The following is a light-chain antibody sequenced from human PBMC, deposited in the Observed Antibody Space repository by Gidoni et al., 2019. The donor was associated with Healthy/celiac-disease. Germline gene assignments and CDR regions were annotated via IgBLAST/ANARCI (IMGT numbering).Light chain of an antibody. CDR1: QSISSY. J-gene: IGKJ3*01. Sequence: DIQMPQSPSSLSASVGDRVTITCRASQSISSYLNWYQQKPGKAPKRLSYAASSLQSGVPSRVSGSGSGTDFTLTISSLQPEDVATYYCQQSYSTPFTCGPGTKVDIK. CDR2: AAS. CDR3: QQSYSTPFT. V-gene: IGKV1-39*01.